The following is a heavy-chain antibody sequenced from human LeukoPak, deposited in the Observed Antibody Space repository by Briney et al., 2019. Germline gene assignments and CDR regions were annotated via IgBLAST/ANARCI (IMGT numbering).Heavy chain of an antibody. V-gene: IGHV5-51*01. CDR2: IYPGDSDT. J-gene: IGHJ3*02. CDR3: ARHDWEMAATDAFGI. CDR1: GYSFTSYW. D-gene: IGHD1-26*01. Sequence: VEYLKISCKGSGYSFTSYWIGWVRQMPGKGLEWMGIIYPGDSDTRYNLSFQSHVTISDDNATSPAYPQRTVLRAPVTAMHYCARHDWEMAATDAFGIWGKGTSVTVS.